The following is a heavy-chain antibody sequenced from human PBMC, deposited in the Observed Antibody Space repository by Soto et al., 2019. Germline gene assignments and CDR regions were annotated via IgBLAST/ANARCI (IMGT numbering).Heavy chain of an antibody. D-gene: IGHD5-18*01. V-gene: IGHV4-59*01. CDR1: GGSISSYY. Sequence: QVQLQESGPGLVKPSETLSLTCTVSGGSISSYYWSWIRQPPGKGLEWIGYIYYSGSTNYNPSLKSRVTISVDTSKNQFSLKLSSVTAADTAVYYCARGGIQLWNDAFDIWGQGTMVTVSS. CDR3: ARGGIQLWNDAFDI. CDR2: IYYSGST. J-gene: IGHJ3*02.